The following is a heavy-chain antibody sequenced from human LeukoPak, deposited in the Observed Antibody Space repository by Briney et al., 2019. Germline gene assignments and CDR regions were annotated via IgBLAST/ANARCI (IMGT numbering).Heavy chain of an antibody. V-gene: IGHV4-34*01. J-gene: IGHJ4*02. Sequence: SETLSLTCAVYGGSFSGYYWSWIRQPPGKGLEWIGEINHSGSTNYNPSLKSRVTISVDTSKNQFSLRLSSVTAADTAVYYCARGNPLFDYWGQGTLVTVSS. CDR1: GGSFSGYY. CDR2: INHSGST. CDR3: ARGNPLFDY.